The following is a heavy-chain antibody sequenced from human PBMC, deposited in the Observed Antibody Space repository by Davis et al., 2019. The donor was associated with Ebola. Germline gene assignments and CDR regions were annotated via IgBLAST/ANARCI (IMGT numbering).Heavy chain of an antibody. CDR3: ARLGLDY. Sequence: TLSLTCTVSGGSISSYYWSWIRQPPGKALEWLALIYWDDDKRYSPSLKSRLTITEDASKNQVVLTMTNMDPVDTATYYCARLGLDYWGQGTLVTVSS. J-gene: IGHJ4*02. CDR1: GGSISSYYW. D-gene: IGHD6-19*01. CDR2: IYWDDDK. V-gene: IGHV2-5*08.